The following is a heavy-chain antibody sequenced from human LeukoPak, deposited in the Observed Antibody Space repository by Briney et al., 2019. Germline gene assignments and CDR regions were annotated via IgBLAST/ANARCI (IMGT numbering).Heavy chain of an antibody. D-gene: IGHD3-22*01. V-gene: IGHV3-64*01. J-gene: IGHJ4*02. Sequence: GGSLRLSCAASGFTFSNYAMYWVRQAPGRGLDYVSAISTNGGSTDYANSVKGRFTISRDNSDNRVFLQMGTLRAEDMAVYYCARGGYYDSSGSFDYWGQGILVTVSS. CDR1: GFTFSNYA. CDR2: ISTNGGST. CDR3: ARGGYYDSSGSFDY.